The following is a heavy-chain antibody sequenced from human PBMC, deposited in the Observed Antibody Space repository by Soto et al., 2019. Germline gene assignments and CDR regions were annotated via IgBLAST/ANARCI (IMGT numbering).Heavy chain of an antibody. CDR3: ASGYIAARPLDY. J-gene: IGHJ4*02. D-gene: IGHD6-6*01. CDR2: VSAYNGNT. V-gene: IGHV1-18*01. Sequence: QVQLVQSGAEVKKPGASVKVSCKASGYTFTSYGISWVRQAPGQGLEWMGWVSAYNGNTNYAQKLQGRVTMTTDTSTSSAYMELRSLSSDDAAVYFCASGYIAARPLDYWVQGTLVTVSS. CDR1: GYTFTSYG.